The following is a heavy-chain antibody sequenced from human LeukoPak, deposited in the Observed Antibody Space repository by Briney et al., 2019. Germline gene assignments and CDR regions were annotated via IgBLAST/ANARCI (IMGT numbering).Heavy chain of an antibody. V-gene: IGHV5-51*01. D-gene: IGHD6-13*01. CDR1: GYSFTSYW. CDR3: ARLSSSWYRTSPFSQTFDP. Sequence: GESLKISCKGSGYSFTSYWIGWVRQMPGKGLVWMGIIYPGDSDTRYSPSFQGQVTISADKSISTAYLQWSSLKASDTAMYYCARLSSSWYRTSPFSQTFDPWGQGTLVTVSS. CDR2: IYPGDSDT. J-gene: IGHJ5*02.